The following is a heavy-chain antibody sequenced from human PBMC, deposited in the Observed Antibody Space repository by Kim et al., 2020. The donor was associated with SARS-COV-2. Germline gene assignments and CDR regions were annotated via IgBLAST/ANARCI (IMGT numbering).Heavy chain of an antibody. CDR1: GGSISSYY. V-gene: IGHV4-59*13. CDR3: ARDRYDSSGYYYGWFDP. Sequence: SETLSLTCTVSGGSISSYYWSWIRQPPGKGLEWIGYIYYSGSTNYNPSLKSRVTISVDTSKNQFSLKLSSVTAADTAVYYCARDRYDSSGYYYGWFDPWGQGTLVTVSS. CDR2: IYYSGST. D-gene: IGHD3-22*01. J-gene: IGHJ5*02.